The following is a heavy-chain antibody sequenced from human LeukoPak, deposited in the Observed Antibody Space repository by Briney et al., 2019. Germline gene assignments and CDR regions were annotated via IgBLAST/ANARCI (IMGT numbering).Heavy chain of an antibody. CDR3: VRGITICQP. D-gene: IGHD3-10*01. Sequence: PGGSLRLSCAVSGFTYDEYGMSWVRQAPGKGLEWVSGISLNGGSSDYADSVKGRFTISRDNAKNSLYLQMNSLRAEDTALYYCVRGITICQPWGWGTVVTVTS. V-gene: IGHV3-20*04. CDR2: ISLNGGSS. CDR1: GFTYDEYG. J-gene: IGHJ1*01.